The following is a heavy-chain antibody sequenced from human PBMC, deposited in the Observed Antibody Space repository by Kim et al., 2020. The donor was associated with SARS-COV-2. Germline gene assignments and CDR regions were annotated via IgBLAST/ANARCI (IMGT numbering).Heavy chain of an antibody. D-gene: IGHD3-22*01. Sequence: GGSLRLSCAASGFTFGAYAMHWVRQAPGKGLEWVSGISLNSGKIGYVDSVKGRFTISRDNAKNSLYLQMNSLRAEDTALYYCAKDMGHYYDTSGIDYWGQGTLVTVSS. V-gene: IGHV3-9*01. CDR1: GFTFGAYA. CDR3: AKDMGHYYDTSGIDY. CDR2: ISLNSGKI. J-gene: IGHJ4*02.